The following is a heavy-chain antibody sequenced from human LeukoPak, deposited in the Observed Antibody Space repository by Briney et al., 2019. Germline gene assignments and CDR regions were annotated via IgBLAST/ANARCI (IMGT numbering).Heavy chain of an antibody. D-gene: IGHD1-26*01. J-gene: IGHJ4*02. CDR1: GFTFSSYG. Sequence: GGSLRLSCAASGFTFSSYGMHWVRQAPGKGLEWVGWVSTYNGNTDYAQTVQGRVAMTTDTSTNTAYMDLRSLRPDDTAVYYCARPHSLGGSFYVFDYWGQGTLITVSS. V-gene: IGHV1-18*01. CDR2: VSTYNGNT. CDR3: ARPHSLGGSFYVFDY.